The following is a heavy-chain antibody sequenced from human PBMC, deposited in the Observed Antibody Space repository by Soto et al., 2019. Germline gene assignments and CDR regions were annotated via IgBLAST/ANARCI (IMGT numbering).Heavy chain of an antibody. CDR1: GGSINSITYY. CDR3: ARDLGRALDY. CDR2: VYYTGIT. Sequence: SETLSLTCTVSGGSINSITYYWGWIRQPPGKGLEWIGTVYYTGITYYRPSLKSRVTMSVDTSRNHFSLKLNSVTCDDTAVYYCARDLGRALDYWGQGALVTVSS. J-gene: IGHJ4*02. V-gene: IGHV4-39*02.